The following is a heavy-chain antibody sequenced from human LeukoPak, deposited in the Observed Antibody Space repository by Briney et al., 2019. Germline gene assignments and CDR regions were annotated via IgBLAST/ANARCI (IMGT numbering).Heavy chain of an antibody. Sequence: GGSLRLSCAASGFTFSSYVINWVRQAPGKGPQWVSYSSGSGSNINYADSVKGRFTISRDNANNSLYLQMNSLRAEDSAVYYCARDRNSGPPYYYSYMDVWGKGTTVTISS. V-gene: IGHV3-48*03. CDR1: GFTFSSYV. CDR2: SSGSGSNI. CDR3: ARDRNSGPPYYYSYMDV. D-gene: IGHD3-16*01. J-gene: IGHJ6*03.